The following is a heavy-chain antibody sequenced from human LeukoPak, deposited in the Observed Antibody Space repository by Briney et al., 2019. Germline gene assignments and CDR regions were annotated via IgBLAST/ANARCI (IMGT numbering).Heavy chain of an antibody. D-gene: IGHD3-10*01. Sequence: GGSLRLSCAASGFTFSSYAMHWVRQAPGKGLEWVAVISYDGSNKYYADSVKGRFTISRDNSKNTLYLQMNSLRAEDTAVYYCAKDHYEGTYYYGSGSYLDAFDIWGQGTMVTVSS. V-gene: IGHV3-30-3*01. CDR1: GFTFSSYA. CDR3: AKDHYEGTYYYGSGSYLDAFDI. J-gene: IGHJ3*02. CDR2: ISYDGSNK.